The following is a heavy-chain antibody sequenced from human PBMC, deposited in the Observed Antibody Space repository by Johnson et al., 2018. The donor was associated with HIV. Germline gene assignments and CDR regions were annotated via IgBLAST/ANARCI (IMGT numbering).Heavy chain of an antibody. Sequence: QVQLVESGGGLVQPGGSLRPSCAASGLPFSNFAMHCVRQTPVKGLEWVALKAVDGNNKDYADSVQGRFTISRDNSKNTLYLQMNSLRAEDTAVYYCARDAPRIDAFDIWGQGTMVTVSS. CDR2: KAVDGNNK. CDR3: ARDAPRIDAFDI. V-gene: IGHV3-30-3*01. J-gene: IGHJ3*02. CDR1: GLPFSNFA.